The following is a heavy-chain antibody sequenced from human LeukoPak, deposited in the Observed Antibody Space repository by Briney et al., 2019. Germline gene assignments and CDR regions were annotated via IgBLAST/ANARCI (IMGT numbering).Heavy chain of an antibody. Sequence: PSETLSLTCAVYGGSFSGYYWSWIRQPPGKGLEWIGEINYSGSTNYDPSLKSRVALSVDTSKYQFSLKLSSVTAADTAVYYCARGRNVYDSSGYYYYFDYWGQGTLVTVSS. CDR2: INYSGST. J-gene: IGHJ4*02. CDR1: GGSFSGYY. V-gene: IGHV4-34*01. CDR3: ARGRNVYDSSGYYYYFDY. D-gene: IGHD3-22*01.